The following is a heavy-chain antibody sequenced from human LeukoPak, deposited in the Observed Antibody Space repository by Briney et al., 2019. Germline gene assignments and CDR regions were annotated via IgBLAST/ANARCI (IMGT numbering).Heavy chain of an antibody. CDR1: GFIFRSHW. D-gene: IGHD3-10*01. CDR3: AKDWVRGVMSNWFDP. Sequence: GGSLRLSCAASGFIFRSHWMNWVRQAPGKGLEWVANMNQDGSEKYYVDSVKGRFTISRDNAKNSLYLQMNSLRAEDTALYYCAKDWVRGVMSNWFDPWGQGTLVTVSS. CDR2: MNQDGSEK. V-gene: IGHV3-7*03. J-gene: IGHJ5*02.